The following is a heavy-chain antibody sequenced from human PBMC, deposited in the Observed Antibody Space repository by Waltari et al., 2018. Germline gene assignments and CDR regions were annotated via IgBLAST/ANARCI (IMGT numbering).Heavy chain of an antibody. CDR1: GYSFTTYY. V-gene: IGHV1-2*02. D-gene: IGHD6-13*01. Sequence: QVQLVQSGAEVKTPGASVKVSCKASGYSFTTYYICWVRQATGQGLEWMGWINPSSGGTKYAQKIQGRVTMTRDTSISTAYMELSSLRSDDTAVYYCARGTSSWYQTNNWFDPWGQGTLVTVSS. J-gene: IGHJ5*02. CDR2: INPSSGGT. CDR3: ARGTSSWYQTNNWFDP.